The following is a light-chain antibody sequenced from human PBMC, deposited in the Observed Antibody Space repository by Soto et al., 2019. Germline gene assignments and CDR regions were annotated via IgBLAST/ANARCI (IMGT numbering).Light chain of an antibody. CDR1: KLGDKF. Sequence: SELTQPPSVSVSPGQTASITCSGDKLGDKFASWYQKKPGQSPALVIYQHTKRPSGIPERFSGSKSGNTATLTISGTQPMDEADYYCQAWDSSAVIFGGGTQLTVL. CDR2: QHT. CDR3: QAWDSSAVI. V-gene: IGLV3-1*01. J-gene: IGLJ7*01.